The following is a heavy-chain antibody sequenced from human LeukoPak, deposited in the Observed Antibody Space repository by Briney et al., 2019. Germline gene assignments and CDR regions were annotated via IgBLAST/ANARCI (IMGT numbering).Heavy chain of an antibody. D-gene: IGHD4-11*01. CDR2: IHYSGST. V-gene: IGHV4-59*11. CDR3: ARTGDYSRTTGGWFDP. CDR1: GASISSHY. J-gene: IGHJ5*02. Sequence: SETLSLTCTVSGASISSHYWSWVRQPPGKGLEWIGSIHYSGSTNYRPSLKSRVTISIDTSKKQFSLKLRSVNAADTAMYYCARTGDYSRTTGGWFDPWGQGTLVTVSS.